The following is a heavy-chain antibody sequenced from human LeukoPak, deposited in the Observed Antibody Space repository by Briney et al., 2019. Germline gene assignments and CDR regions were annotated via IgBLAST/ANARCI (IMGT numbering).Heavy chain of an antibody. D-gene: IGHD3-16*01. V-gene: IGHV3-49*04. CDR2: IRSKAYGGTT. J-gene: IGHJ4*02. Sequence: GGSLRLSCTAPGFTFGDYTMTWVRQAPGKGLEWVGFIRSKAYGGTTEYAASVKDRFTISRDDSKSIAYLQMNSLKIEDTAVYYCIGGGFRFSSFDYWGQGTLVTVSS. CDR3: IGGGFRFSSFDY. CDR1: GFTFGDYT.